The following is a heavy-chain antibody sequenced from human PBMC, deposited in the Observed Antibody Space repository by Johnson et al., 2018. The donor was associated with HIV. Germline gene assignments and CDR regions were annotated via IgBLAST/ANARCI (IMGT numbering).Heavy chain of an antibody. CDR1: GFTVSSNY. CDR2: IYSGGST. Sequence: VQLVESGGGLVQPGGSLRLSCAASGFTVSSNYMSWVRQAPGKGLEWVSVIYSGGSTYYAVSVAGRSTLSSYNSRDTLSLQMNSLRVEDTALYYCARDRLLWFRELWPHDAFDIWGQVTMVTVSS. D-gene: IGHD3-10*01. CDR3: ARDRLLWFRELWPHDAFDI. J-gene: IGHJ3*02. V-gene: IGHV3-66*02.